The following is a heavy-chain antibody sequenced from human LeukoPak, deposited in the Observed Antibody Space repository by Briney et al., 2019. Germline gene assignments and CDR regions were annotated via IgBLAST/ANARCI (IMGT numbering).Heavy chain of an antibody. CDR3: AKDSCSGGSCYGDY. Sequence: GASVKVSCKASGYTFTSYYMHWVRQAPGQGLEWMGIINPSGGSTSYAQKFQGRVTMTRDMSTSTVYMELSSLRSEDMAVYYCAKDSCSGGSCYGDYWGQGTLVTVS. CDR2: INPSGGST. CDR1: GYTFTSYY. J-gene: IGHJ4*02. D-gene: IGHD2-15*01. V-gene: IGHV1-46*01.